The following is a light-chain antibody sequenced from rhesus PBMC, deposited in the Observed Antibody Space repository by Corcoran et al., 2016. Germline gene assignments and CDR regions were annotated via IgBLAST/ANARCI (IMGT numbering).Light chain of an antibody. J-gene: IGKJ3*01. CDR2: KAA. CDR1: QSISSW. CDR3: QQYSSSPFT. V-gene: IGKV1-22*01. Sequence: DIQMTQSPSSLSASVGDTVTITCRASQSISSWLAWYQQKPGKAPKLLFYKAATLQRGVPSRFSGSGSGTDFTLTISSRQSEDFATYYCQQYSSSPFTFGPGTKLDIK.